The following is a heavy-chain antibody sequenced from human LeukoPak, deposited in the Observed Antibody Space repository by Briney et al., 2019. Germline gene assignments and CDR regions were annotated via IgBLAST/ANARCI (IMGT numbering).Heavy chain of an antibody. V-gene: IGHV4-59*08. J-gene: IGHJ3*02. CDR1: GGSIIRHY. Sequence: SETLSLTCTVSGGSIIRHYWSWIRQSPGKGLEWIGYIHHSGSTNYNSSLKSRVTISVDTSKNQFSLKLSSVTAADTAIYYCARHVTAADDAFDIWGLGTKVTVSS. D-gene: IGHD2-21*02. CDR3: ARHVTAADDAFDI. CDR2: IHHSGST.